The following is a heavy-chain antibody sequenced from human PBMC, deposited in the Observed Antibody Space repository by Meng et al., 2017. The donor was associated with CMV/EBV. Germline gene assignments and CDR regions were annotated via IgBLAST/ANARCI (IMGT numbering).Heavy chain of an antibody. CDR2: ISWNSGSI. J-gene: IGHJ2*01. V-gene: IGHV3-9*01. CDR3: ARDQYQLPPWYFDL. Sequence: GGSLRLSCAASGFTFDDYAMHWVRQAPGKGLEWVSGISWNSGSIGYADSVKGRFTISRDNAKNTLYLQMNSLRAEDTAVYYCARDQYQLPPWYFDLWGRGTLVTVSS. CDR1: GFTFDDYA. D-gene: IGHD2-2*01.